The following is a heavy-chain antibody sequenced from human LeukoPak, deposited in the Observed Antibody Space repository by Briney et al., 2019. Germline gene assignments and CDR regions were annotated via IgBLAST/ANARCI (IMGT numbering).Heavy chain of an antibody. CDR3: ASGSSGYDP. CDR1: GGSISNYY. Sequence: ETLSLTCTVSGGSISNYYWSWIRQPAGKGLEWVGRIYSSGTTICNPSLKSRVTMSVDTSKNQFSLKLSSVTAADTAVYFCASGSSGYDPWGQGTLVTVSS. CDR2: IYSSGTT. J-gene: IGHJ5*02. V-gene: IGHV4-4*07. D-gene: IGHD5-12*01.